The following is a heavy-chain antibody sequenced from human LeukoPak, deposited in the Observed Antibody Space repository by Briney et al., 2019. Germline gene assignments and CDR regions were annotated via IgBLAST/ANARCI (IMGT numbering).Heavy chain of an antibody. Sequence: ASVNVSCTASGYTFTVYYMHWVRQAPGQGLEWMGWINPNSGATNYAQKFQGWVTMTRGTSISTAYMELSRLRSDDTAVYYCARGGITGTTRGPTRLNDAFDIWGQGTMVTVSS. V-gene: IGHV1-2*04. CDR2: INPNSGAT. CDR1: GYTFTVYY. CDR3: ARGGITGTTRGPTRLNDAFDI. D-gene: IGHD1-20*01. J-gene: IGHJ3*02.